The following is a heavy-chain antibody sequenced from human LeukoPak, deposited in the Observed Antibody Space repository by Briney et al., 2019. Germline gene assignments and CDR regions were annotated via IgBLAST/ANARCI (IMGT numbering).Heavy chain of an antibody. V-gene: IGHV1-2*02. Sequence: GASVKVSCKASGYTFTGYYMHWVRQAPGQGLEWMGWINPNSSGTNYAQKFQGRVTMTRDTSISTAYMELSRLRSDDTAVYYCARGYGDIVVVVAPTGPQHYYMDVWGKGTTVTVSS. J-gene: IGHJ6*03. D-gene: IGHD2-15*01. CDR3: ARGYGDIVVVVAPTGPQHYYMDV. CDR2: INPNSSGT. CDR1: GYTFTGYY.